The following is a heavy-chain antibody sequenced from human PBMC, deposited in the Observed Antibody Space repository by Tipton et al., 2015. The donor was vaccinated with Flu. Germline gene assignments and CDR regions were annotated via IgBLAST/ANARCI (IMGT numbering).Heavy chain of an antibody. D-gene: IGHD3-16*02. J-gene: IGHJ4*02. CDR1: GDSISSYY. V-gene: IGHV4-4*07. CDR3: ARDYLLGDLSFFDN. Sequence: LSCTVSGDSISSYYWSWIRLPAGKGLEWIGRIYTSGSTNYNASLKSRVTMSVDTSKNQFSLKLSSVTVADTAVYYCARDYLLGDLSFFDNWGQGTLVTVSS. CDR2: IYTSGST.